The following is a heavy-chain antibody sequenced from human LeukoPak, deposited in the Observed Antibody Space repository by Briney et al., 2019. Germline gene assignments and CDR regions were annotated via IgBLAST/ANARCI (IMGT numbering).Heavy chain of an antibody. CDR2: IKPKTDGETT. V-gene: IGHV3-15*07. CDR3: ISPLPYSAQ. Sequence: GGSLRLSCAASGFTFSNAYMNWVRQAPGKGLEWVGRIKPKTDGETTEYAAPVKVRFSISRDDSKSVMYLQMSSLKAEDTPVYYCISPLPYSAQGGQGTLVTVSS. D-gene: IGHD2-21*01. J-gene: IGHJ4*02. CDR1: GFTFSNAY.